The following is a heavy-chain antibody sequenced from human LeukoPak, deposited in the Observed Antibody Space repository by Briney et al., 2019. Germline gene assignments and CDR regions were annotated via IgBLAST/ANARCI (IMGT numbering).Heavy chain of an antibody. D-gene: IGHD3-10*01. V-gene: IGHV3-30*18. J-gene: IGHJ6*02. CDR2: ISYDGSNK. CDR1: GFTFSSYG. Sequence: GGSLRLSCAASGFTFSSYGMHWVRQAPGKGLEWVAVISYDGSNKYYADSVEGRFTISRDNSKNTLYLQMNSLRAEDTAVYYCAKDLGITMVRGVIKRLGYYYYYGMDVWGQGTTVTVSS. CDR3: AKDLGITMVRGVIKRLGYYYYYGMDV.